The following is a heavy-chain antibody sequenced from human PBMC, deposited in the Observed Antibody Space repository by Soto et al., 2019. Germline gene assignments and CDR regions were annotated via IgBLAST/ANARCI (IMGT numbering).Heavy chain of an antibody. J-gene: IGHJ6*02. CDR1: GFTFSSYA. CDR3: AREPVGPDYAMDV. D-gene: IGHD1-26*01. Sequence: GGSLRLSCAASGFTFSSYAMSWVRQAPGKGLEWVSAISGSGTSTYYADSVKGRFTISRDNSKNRLDLQMDSLRVEDTALYYCAREPVGPDYAMDVWGQGTMVTVSS. CDR2: ISGSGTST. V-gene: IGHV3-23*01.